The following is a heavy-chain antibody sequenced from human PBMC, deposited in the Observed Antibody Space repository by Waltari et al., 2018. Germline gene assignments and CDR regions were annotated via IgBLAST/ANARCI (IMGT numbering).Heavy chain of an antibody. CDR1: GLTYSMYW. J-gene: IGHJ2*01. Sequence: EVQLVESGGGVVQPGGSRRLSCAASGLTYSMYWMHWVRQAPGKGLVWVSRSNSDGSSTIYADSVKGRFTISKDNAKNTVYLQMNSLRAEETAIYYCARGARRTTVTTGWWYFDLWGRGTLVTVSS. CDR3: ARGARRTTVTTGWWYFDL. V-gene: IGHV3-74*01. CDR2: SNSDGSST. D-gene: IGHD4-17*01.